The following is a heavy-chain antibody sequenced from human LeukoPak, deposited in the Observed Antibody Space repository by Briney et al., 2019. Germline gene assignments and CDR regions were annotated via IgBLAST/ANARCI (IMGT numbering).Heavy chain of an antibody. Sequence: GGSLRLSCAASGFTFSSYAMHWVRQAPGKGLEWVAVISYAVNNKYYADSVKGRFTISRDNSRNTLYLQMHSLRAEDTAVYYCARPTGLGAFDIWGQGTMVTVSS. CDR1: GFTFSSYA. J-gene: IGHJ3*02. CDR2: ISYAVNNK. CDR3: ARPTGLGAFDI. V-gene: IGHV3-30-3*01.